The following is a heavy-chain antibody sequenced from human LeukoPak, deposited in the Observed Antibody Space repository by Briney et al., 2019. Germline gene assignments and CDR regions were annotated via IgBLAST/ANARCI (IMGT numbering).Heavy chain of an antibody. CDR2: IGHGGKT. D-gene: IGHD3-16*01. V-gene: IGHV4-34*01. Sequence: SETLSLTRDLYCGSLIGHYWSWIRQPPGKWLEWMGVIGHGGKTNYHPSLKNRVTISLDTSKNQTSHRLSAVSAADTAIYHCARAGIMLHQSINFLFFYATDAWGHGTTVTVSS. CDR1: CGSLIGHY. CDR3: ARAGIMLHQSINFLFFYATDA. J-gene: IGHJ6*02.